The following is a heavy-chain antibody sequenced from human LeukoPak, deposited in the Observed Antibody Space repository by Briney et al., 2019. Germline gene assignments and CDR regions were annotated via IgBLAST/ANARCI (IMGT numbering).Heavy chain of an antibody. CDR1: RFTFSTYA. CDR3: TKDYSGNYANEIPVDY. CDR2: ITVGGDST. Sequence: GGSLRLSCVASRFTFSTYAMSWVRQAPGKGLEWVSVITVGGDSTYYADSVKGRFSISRDNSQNTLYLQINSLGAEDATVYFCTKDYSGNYANEIPVDYWGQGTLVTVSS. D-gene: IGHD3-10*01. V-gene: IGHV3-23*01. J-gene: IGHJ4*02.